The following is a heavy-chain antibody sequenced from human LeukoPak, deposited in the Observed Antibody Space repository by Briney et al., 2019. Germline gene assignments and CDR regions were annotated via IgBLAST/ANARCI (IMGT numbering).Heavy chain of an antibody. Sequence: PGGSLRLSCAASGFTFSDYWITCVRQVPGRGLQWVANINRDGNDKYYVDSVEGRFTISRDNAKRSLYLQLDYLRGEDTAIYYCARVGAWELQRVFDNWGQGTLVTVSS. V-gene: IGHV3-7*01. CDR3: ARVGAWELQRVFDN. CDR1: GFTFSDYW. D-gene: IGHD1-26*01. CDR2: INRDGNDK. J-gene: IGHJ4*02.